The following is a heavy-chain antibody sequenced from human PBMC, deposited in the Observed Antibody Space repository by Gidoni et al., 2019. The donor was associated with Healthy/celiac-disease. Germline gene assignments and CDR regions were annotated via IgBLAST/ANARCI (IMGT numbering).Heavy chain of an antibody. CDR3: ARDFTSDKYCTNGVCYYYYYYGMDV. V-gene: IGHV1-46*01. Sequence: QVQLVQSGAEVKKPGASVKVSCKASGYTFTSYYMHWVRQAPGQGLEWMGIINPSGGSTSYAQKFQGRVTMTRDTSTSTVYMELSSLRSEDTAVYYCARDFTSDKYCTNGVCYYYYYYGMDVWGQGTTVTVSS. D-gene: IGHD2-8*01. CDR2: INPSGGST. CDR1: GYTFTSYY. J-gene: IGHJ6*02.